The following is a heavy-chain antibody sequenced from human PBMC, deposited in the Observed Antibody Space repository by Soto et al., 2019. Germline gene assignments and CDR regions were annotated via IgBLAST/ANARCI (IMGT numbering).Heavy chain of an antibody. CDR1: GLTVSGKKY. D-gene: IGHD1-1*01. Sequence: DVQLVESGGGLIQPGGSLRLSCAAFGLTVSGKKYMAWVRQAPGKGLEWVSGLYDVDGTYYADSVKGRFTISRDSSKNIVYLQMNSLSPDDTAVYYCASWVLQEHAYDIWGQGTTATVAS. V-gene: IGHV3-53*01. CDR3: ASWVLQEHAYDI. J-gene: IGHJ3*02. CDR2: LYDVDGT.